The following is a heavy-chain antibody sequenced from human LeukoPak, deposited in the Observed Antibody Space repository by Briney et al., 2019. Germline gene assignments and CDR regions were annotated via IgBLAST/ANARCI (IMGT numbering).Heavy chain of an antibody. J-gene: IGHJ6*02. D-gene: IGHD3-22*01. CDR3: ARVYDSSGYYYHYGMDV. CDR2: ISSSSSCI. Sequence: GGSLRLSCAASGFTFSSYSMNWVRQAPGRGLEWVSSISSSSSCIYYADSVKGRFTISRDNAKNSLYLQMNSLRAEDTAVYYCARVYDSSGYYYHYGMDVWGQGTTVTVSS. V-gene: IGHV3-21*01. CDR1: GFTFSSYS.